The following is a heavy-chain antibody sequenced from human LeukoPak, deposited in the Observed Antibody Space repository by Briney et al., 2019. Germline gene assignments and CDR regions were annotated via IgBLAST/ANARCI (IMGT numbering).Heavy chain of an antibody. J-gene: IGHJ3*02. CDR3: ARDPSYYYGSGSYFDAFDI. CDR2: IYYSGST. Sequence: PSETLSLTCTVSGGSISSYYWSWFRRPPGKGLGGIGYIYYSGSTNYNPSLKSRVTISVDTSKNQFSLKLSSVTAADTAVYYCARDPSYYYGSGSYFDAFDIWGQGTMVTVSS. D-gene: IGHD3-10*01. V-gene: IGHV4-59*13. CDR1: GGSISSYY.